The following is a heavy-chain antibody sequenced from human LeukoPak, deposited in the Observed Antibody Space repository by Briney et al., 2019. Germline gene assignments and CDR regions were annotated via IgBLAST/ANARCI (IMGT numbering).Heavy chain of an antibody. J-gene: IGHJ4*02. CDR3: AREIDFPGGLRIDF. CDR1: GGSISSYY. D-gene: IGHD3/OR15-3a*01. V-gene: IGHV4-4*07. CDR2: IYVSGST. Sequence: PSETLSLTCTVSGGSISSYYWNWIRKPAGKGLEWIGRIYVSGSTSYNPSLKSRVTMSIDTSKNQFSLNLNSVTAADTAVYYCAREIDFPGGLRIDFWGQGILVTVSS.